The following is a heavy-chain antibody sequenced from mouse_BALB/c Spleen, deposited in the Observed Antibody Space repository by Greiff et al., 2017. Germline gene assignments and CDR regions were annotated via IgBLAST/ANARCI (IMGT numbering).Heavy chain of an antibody. V-gene: IGHV1S81*02. D-gene: IGHD3-3*01. Sequence: QVQLQQSGAELVKPGASVKLSCKASGYTFTSYYMYWVKQRPGQGLEWIGEINPSNGGTNFNEKFKSKATLTVDKSSSTAYMQLSSLTSEDSAVYYCTRRGTRWAWFAYWGQGTLVTVSA. CDR2: INPSNGGT. CDR3: TRRGTRWAWFAY. J-gene: IGHJ3*01. CDR1: GYTFTSYY.